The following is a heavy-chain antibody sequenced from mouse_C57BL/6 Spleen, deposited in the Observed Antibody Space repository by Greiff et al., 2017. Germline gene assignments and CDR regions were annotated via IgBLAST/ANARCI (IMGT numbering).Heavy chain of an antibody. CDR3: AGTTVVATEDWYFEV. CDR1: GYTFTSYW. J-gene: IGHJ1*03. CDR2: INPSSGYT. D-gene: IGHD1-1*01. V-gene: IGHV1-7*01. Sequence: QVQLKQSGAELAKPGASVKLSCKASGYTFTSYWMHWVKQRPGQGLEWIGYINPSSGYTKYNQKFKDKATLTADKSSSTAYMQLSSLTYEDSAVYYCAGTTVVATEDWYFEVWGTGTTVTVSS.